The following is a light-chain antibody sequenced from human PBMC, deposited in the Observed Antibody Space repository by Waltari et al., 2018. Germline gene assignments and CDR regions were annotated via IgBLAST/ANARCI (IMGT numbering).Light chain of an antibody. V-gene: IGKV3-20*01. CDR3: QQYGSSPWT. Sequence: EIVLTQSPGTLSLSPGERATLSCRASQSVSSSYLAWYQQKPGQAPRLLIYGASSRDTGIPDRFSGSGSGTDFTLTISRLEPEDLAVYYCQQYGSSPWTFGQGTKVEIK. J-gene: IGKJ1*01. CDR1: QSVSSSY. CDR2: GAS.